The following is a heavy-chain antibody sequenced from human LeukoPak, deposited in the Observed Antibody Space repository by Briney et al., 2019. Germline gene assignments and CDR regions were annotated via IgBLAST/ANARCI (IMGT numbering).Heavy chain of an antibody. CDR2: ISGTSDHI. J-gene: IGHJ3*02. D-gene: IGHD4-17*01. CDR3: ARLAYGRVVDAFDI. CDR1: GFTFSTYN. Sequence: GGSLRLSCAASGFTFSTYNMNWVRQAPGKGLEWVSCISGTSDHIYYADSLKGRFTISRGNAKNSLFLQMNSLRAEDTAVYYCARLAYGRVVDAFDIWGQGTMVTVSS. V-gene: IGHV3-21*01.